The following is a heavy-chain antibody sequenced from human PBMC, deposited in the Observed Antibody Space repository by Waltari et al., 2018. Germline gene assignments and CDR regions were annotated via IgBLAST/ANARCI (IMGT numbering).Heavy chain of an antibody. CDR3: ARDRGRGLYLDT. J-gene: IGHJ4*02. V-gene: IGHV4-4*02. Sequence: QLQLQESGPGLVKPSGTLSLTCVVSGDSMISNYCWRWVRQSPGKGLEWIGQVHRSGRTNYSPSFASRVIMSLDTSINEFSLKMLSATAADTAVYYCARDRGRGLYLDTWGRGTLVSVSP. CDR1: GDSMISNYC. D-gene: IGHD2-15*01. CDR2: VHRSGRT.